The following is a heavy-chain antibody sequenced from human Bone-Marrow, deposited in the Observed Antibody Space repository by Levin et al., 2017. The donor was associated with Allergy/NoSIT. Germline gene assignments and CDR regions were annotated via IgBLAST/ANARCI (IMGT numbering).Heavy chain of an antibody. CDR1: QYTFTSYD. CDR2: MNPDNGHT. V-gene: IGHV1-8*01. CDR3: ARGPHRDYFQSIGYFLEF. Sequence: PGESLKISCKASQYTFTSYDINWLRQASGQGLEWMGWMNPDNGHTGYAQKFQGRVIMTRDTSINAGYMELTNLRSEDTAVYFCARGPHRDYFQSIGYFLEFWGRGTLV. J-gene: IGHJ4*02. D-gene: IGHD3-22*01.